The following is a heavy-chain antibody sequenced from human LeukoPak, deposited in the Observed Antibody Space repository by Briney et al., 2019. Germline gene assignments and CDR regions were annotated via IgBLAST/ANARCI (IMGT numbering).Heavy chain of an antibody. D-gene: IGHD3-10*01. CDR3: AKDFEALLWFGEFSSLDY. CDR2: ISGSGGST. V-gene: IGHV3-23*01. CDR1: GFTFSNYG. Sequence: PGGSLRLSCAASGFTFSNYGMSWVRQAPGKGLGWVSAISGSGGSTYYADSVKGRFTISRDNSKNTLYLQMNSLRAEDTAVYYCAKDFEALLWFGEFSSLDYWGQGTLVTVSS. J-gene: IGHJ4*02.